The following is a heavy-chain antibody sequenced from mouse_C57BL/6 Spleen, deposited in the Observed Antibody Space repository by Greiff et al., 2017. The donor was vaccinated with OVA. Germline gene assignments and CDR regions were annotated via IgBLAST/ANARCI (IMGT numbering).Heavy chain of an antibody. Sequence: EVKLMESGPELVKPGASVKISCKASGYSFTDYNMNWVKQSNGKSLEWIGVINPNYGTTSYNQKFKGKATLTVDQSSSTAYMQINSLTSEDSAVYYCARGLYDYDVDYYAMDDWGQGTSVTVSS. CDR1: GYSFTDYN. CDR2: INPNYGTT. D-gene: IGHD2-4*01. CDR3: ARGLYDYDVDYYAMDD. J-gene: IGHJ4*01. V-gene: IGHV1-39*01.